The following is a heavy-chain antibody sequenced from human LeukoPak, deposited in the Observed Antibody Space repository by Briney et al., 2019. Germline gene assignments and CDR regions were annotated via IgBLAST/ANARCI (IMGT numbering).Heavy chain of an antibody. CDR1: GFTFSTYW. V-gene: IGHV3-74*01. CDR2: VNGDGSST. D-gene: IGHD6-13*01. J-gene: IGHJ4*02. Sequence: PGGSLRLSCAASGFTFSTYWMHWVRQAPGEGLVWVSRVNGDGSSTNYADSVKGRFTISRDNAKNTLYLQMNSLRAEDTAVYYCARDGIAAVDFDYWGQGILVTVSS. CDR3: ARDGIAAVDFDY.